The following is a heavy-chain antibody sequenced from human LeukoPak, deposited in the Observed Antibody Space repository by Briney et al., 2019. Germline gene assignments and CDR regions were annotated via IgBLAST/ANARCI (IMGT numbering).Heavy chain of an antibody. V-gene: IGHV3-7*01. Sequence: GGSLRLSCVASGFTFSHYWMSWVRQAPGKELEWVANIKEDGSDKYYVDSVKGRFTISRDNAKNSLFLQMNSLRAEDTAVYYCARAHGAFEIWGQGTMVTVSS. CDR2: IKEDGSDK. CDR1: GFTFSHYW. J-gene: IGHJ3*02. CDR3: ARAHGAFEI.